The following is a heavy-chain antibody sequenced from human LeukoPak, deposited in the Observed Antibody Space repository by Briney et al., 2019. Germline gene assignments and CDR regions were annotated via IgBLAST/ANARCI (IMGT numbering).Heavy chain of an antibody. CDR1: GFTFSSYA. J-gene: IGHJ4*02. Sequence: GGSLRLSCVASGFTFSSYAMTWVRQAPGKGLEWVSVISGSGGSPYYADSVKGRFTISRDNSKNTLYLQMNSLRAEDTAVYYCAKDRVIVATMGALGYWGQGTLVTVSS. CDR2: ISGSGGSP. CDR3: AKDRVIVATMGALGY. D-gene: IGHD5-12*01. V-gene: IGHV3-23*01.